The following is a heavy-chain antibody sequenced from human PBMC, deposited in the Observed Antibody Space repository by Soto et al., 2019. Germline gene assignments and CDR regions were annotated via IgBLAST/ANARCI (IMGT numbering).Heavy chain of an antibody. Sequence: QVQLVQSGAEVKKPGSSVKVSCKASGGTFSSYTISWVRQAPGQGLEWMGRIIPILGIANYAQKFQGRVTVTADKSTSTAYMELSSLRSEDTAVYYCARDLPYGSGGDNWFDPWGQGTLVTVSS. CDR1: GGTFSSYT. D-gene: IGHD3-10*01. CDR3: ARDLPYGSGGDNWFDP. V-gene: IGHV1-69*08. J-gene: IGHJ5*02. CDR2: IIPILGIA.